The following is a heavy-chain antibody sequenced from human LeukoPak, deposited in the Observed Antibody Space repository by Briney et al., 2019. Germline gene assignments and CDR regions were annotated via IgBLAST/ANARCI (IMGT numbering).Heavy chain of an antibody. D-gene: IGHD3-22*01. CDR2: ISAYNGNP. J-gene: IGHJ4*02. Sequence: PEASVKVSCKASGYTFTNFGISWVRQAPGQGLEWMGWISAYNGNPTYAQKLQGRVTVTTDTSTSTAYMELRSLTSDDTPVYFCARAGQGYYYDTSAYYYDYWGQGTLVTVSS. V-gene: IGHV1-18*01. CDR3: ARAGQGYYYDTSAYYYDY. CDR1: GYTFTNFG.